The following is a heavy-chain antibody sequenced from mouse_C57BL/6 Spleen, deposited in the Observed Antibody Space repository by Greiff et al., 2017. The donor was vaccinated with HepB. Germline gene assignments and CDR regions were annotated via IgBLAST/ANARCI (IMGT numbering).Heavy chain of an antibody. CDR1: GYAFSSSW. D-gene: IGHD2-3*01. J-gene: IGHJ3*01. CDR3: ARSDGYSNWFAY. CDR2: IYPGDGDT. V-gene: IGHV1-82*01. Sequence: LVESGPELVKPGASVKISCKASGYAFSSSWMNWVKQRPGKGLEWIGRIYPGDGDTNYNGKFKGKATLTADKSSSTAYMQLSSLTSEDSAVYFCARSDGYSNWFAYWGQGTLVTVSA.